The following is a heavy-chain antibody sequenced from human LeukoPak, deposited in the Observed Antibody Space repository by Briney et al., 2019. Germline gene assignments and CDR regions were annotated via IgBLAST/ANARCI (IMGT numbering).Heavy chain of an antibody. D-gene: IGHD3-3*01. J-gene: IGHJ5*02. CDR3: AREGGDRYDFWSGYPTYNWFDP. V-gene: IGHV3-7*05. Sequence: PGGSLGLSCAASGFTFSSYWMNWVRQAPGKGLEWVANIKQDGSEKYYVDSVKGRFTISRDNAKNSLYLQMNSLRAEDTAVYYCAREGGDRYDFWSGYPTYNWFDPWGQGTLVTVSS. CDR1: GFTFSSYW. CDR2: IKQDGSEK.